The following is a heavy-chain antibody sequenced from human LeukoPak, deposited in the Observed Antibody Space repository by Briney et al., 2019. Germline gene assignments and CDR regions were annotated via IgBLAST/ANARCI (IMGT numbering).Heavy chain of an antibody. Sequence: GGSLRLSCAASGFTFSTYWMTWVRQTAGKGVEWVANIKQDGSEKYYADYVKGRFTISRDKGKNSVYLQTSSLRVEDTAVYYCARSLYASSRYNGYWGQGVLVTVSS. CDR1: GFTFSTYW. V-gene: IGHV3-7*01. CDR3: ARSLYASSRYNGY. D-gene: IGHD2/OR15-2a*01. CDR2: IKQDGSEK. J-gene: IGHJ4*02.